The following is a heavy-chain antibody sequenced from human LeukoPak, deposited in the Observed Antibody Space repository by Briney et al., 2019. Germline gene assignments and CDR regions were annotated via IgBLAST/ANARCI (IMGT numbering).Heavy chain of an antibody. D-gene: IGHD1-20*01. J-gene: IGHJ5*02. CDR1: GGTFSSYA. CDR2: IIPIFGTA. CDR3: ARDGGITGTRGNWFDP. V-gene: IGHV1-69*13. Sequence: SVKVSCKASGGTFSSYAISWVRQAPGQGLEWVGGIIPIFGTANYAQKFQDRVTITADESTSTAYMELSSLRSDDTAVYYCARDGGITGTRGNWFDPWGQGTLVTVSS.